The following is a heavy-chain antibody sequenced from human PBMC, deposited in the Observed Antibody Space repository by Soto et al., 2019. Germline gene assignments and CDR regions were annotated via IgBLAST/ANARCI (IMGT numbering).Heavy chain of an antibody. CDR1: TFSFSDHY. CDR3: MLRYFDWLRSSDAFDI. CDR2: TRKKAYSYTT. V-gene: IGHV3-72*01. Sequence: GGSLRLSCAASTFSFSDHYMDWVRQAPGKGLEWVGRTRKKAYSYTTEYAASVKGSFTISRDDSKNLVYLQMNSLKTEDTAVYYCMLRYFDWLRSSDAFDIWGQGTLVTVSS. D-gene: IGHD3-9*01. J-gene: IGHJ3*02.